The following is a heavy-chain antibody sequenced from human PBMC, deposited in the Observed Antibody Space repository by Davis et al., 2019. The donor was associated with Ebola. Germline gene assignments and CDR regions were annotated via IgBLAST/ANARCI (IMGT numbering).Heavy chain of an antibody. CDR2: INTDDSNP. CDR1: GYSFTNSW. J-gene: IGHJ4*02. Sequence: GESLKISCKASGYSFTNSWIGWVRQTPGRGLEWMGMINTDDSNPTYSPSFQGHVTISVDNSISTAYLQWSSLKASDTAMYYCTSQGHRGSYLIHDYWGQGTQVIVSS. D-gene: IGHD5-18*01. V-gene: IGHV5-51*01. CDR3: TSQGHRGSYLIHDY.